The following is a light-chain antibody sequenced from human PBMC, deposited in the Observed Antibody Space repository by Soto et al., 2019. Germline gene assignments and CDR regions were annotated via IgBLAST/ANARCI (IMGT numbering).Light chain of an antibody. V-gene: IGKV3-15*01. J-gene: IGKJ1*01. CDR3: QQYNSWLWT. CDR2: GAS. Sequence: EILMTQSPATLSVSPGEGATLSCRASQSVSSKLAWYQQKPGQAPRLLIYGASTRATGIPARFSGSGSGTEFTLIISSLQSEDSAVYYCQQYNSWLWTFGQGTKVDNK. CDR1: QSVSSK.